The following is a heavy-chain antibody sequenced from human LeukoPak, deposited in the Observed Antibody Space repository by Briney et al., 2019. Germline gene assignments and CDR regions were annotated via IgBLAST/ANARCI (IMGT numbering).Heavy chain of an antibody. CDR2: IHYSGSI. J-gene: IGHJ4*02. Sequence: SETLSLTCTVSGGSISSSNSYWGWIRQPPGKGLEWIGSIHYSGSIYYNPSLKGRVTISVDTSKNQFFLKLSSVTAADTAVYYCARLYYYDSSGYVDYWGQGTLVTVSS. D-gene: IGHD3-22*01. CDR1: GGSISSSNSY. V-gene: IGHV4-39*01. CDR3: ARLYYYDSSGYVDY.